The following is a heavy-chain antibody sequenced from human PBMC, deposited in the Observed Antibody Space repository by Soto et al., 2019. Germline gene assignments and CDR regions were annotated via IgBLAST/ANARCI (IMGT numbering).Heavy chain of an antibody. D-gene: IGHD3-3*01. CDR1: GYTFTGYY. CDR2: INPNSGGT. CDR3: ARGAFWSGYGDNWFDP. Sequence: QVQLVQSGAEVKKPGASVKVSCKASGYTFTGYYMHWVRQAPGQGLEWMGWINPNSGGTNYAQKFQGWVTMTMDTSISTAYMERSRLRSDDTAVYYCARGAFWSGYGDNWFDPWGQGTLVTVSS. V-gene: IGHV1-2*04. J-gene: IGHJ5*02.